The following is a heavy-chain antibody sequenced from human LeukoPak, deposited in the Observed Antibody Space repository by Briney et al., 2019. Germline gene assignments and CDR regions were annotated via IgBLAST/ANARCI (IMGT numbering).Heavy chain of an antibody. CDR2: ISSSGDII. J-gene: IGHJ3*02. CDR1: GFTFSDYY. D-gene: IGHD1-1*01. V-gene: IGHV3-11*04. Sequence: GGSLRLSCAASGFTFSDYYMSWIRQAPGKGLEWVSYISSSGDIIYYADSVKGRFTSSRDNAKNSLYLQMNSLRAEDTAVYYCAREGTRRGNDAFDIWGQGTTVTVSS. CDR3: AREGTRRGNDAFDI.